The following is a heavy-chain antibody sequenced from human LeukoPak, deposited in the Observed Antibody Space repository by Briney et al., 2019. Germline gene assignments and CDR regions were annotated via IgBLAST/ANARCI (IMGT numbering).Heavy chain of an antibody. CDR3: ARGQVVVAATPIDP. J-gene: IGHJ5*02. Sequence: ASVKVSCKASGYTFTSYDINWVRQATGQGLEWMGWTNPNSGNTGYAQKFQGRVTMTRNTSISTAYMELSSLRSEDTAVYYCARGQVVVAATPIDPWGQGTLVTVSS. D-gene: IGHD2-15*01. CDR2: TNPNSGNT. V-gene: IGHV1-8*01. CDR1: GYTFTSYD.